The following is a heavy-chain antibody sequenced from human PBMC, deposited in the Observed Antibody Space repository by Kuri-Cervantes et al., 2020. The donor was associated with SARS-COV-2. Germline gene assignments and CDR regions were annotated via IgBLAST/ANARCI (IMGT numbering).Heavy chain of an antibody. CDR3: ARQMMSSITIFGVVITRNWFDP. CDR1: GGSISSSSYY. Sequence: GSLRLTCTVSGGSISSSSYYWGWIRQPPGKGLEWIGSIYYSGSTYYNPSLKSRVTISVDTSKNQFSLKLSSVTAADTAVYYCARQMMSSITIFGVVITRNWFDPWGQGTLVTVSS. V-gene: IGHV4-39*01. CDR2: IYYSGST. J-gene: IGHJ5*02. D-gene: IGHD3-3*01.